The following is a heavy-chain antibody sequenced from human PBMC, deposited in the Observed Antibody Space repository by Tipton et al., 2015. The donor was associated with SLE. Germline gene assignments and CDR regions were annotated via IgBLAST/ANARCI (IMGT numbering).Heavy chain of an antibody. V-gene: IGHV3-53*01. D-gene: IGHD6-13*01. J-gene: IGHJ4*02. CDR1: GFTVSSNY. CDR2: IYSGGST. Sequence: GSLRLSCAASGFTVSSNYMSWVRQAPGKGLEWVSVIYSGGSTYYADSVKGRFTISRDNSKNTLYLQMNSLRAEDTAVYYCARDRVAAAGTPDYWGQGTLVTVSS. CDR3: ARDRVAAAGTPDY.